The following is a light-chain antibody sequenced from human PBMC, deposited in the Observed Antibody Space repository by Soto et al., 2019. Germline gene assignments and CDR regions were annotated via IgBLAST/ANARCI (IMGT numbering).Light chain of an antibody. J-gene: IGLJ2*01. Sequence: QSVLTQPASVSGSPGQSITISCTGTSSDVGGYDYVSWYQQHPGKVPKLMIYDVSSRPSGVSNRFSGSKSGNTASLTISGLQAEDVADYYCSSYASSSTLVFGGGTQLTVL. V-gene: IGLV2-14*01. CDR2: DVS. CDR1: SSDVGGYDY. CDR3: SSYASSSTLV.